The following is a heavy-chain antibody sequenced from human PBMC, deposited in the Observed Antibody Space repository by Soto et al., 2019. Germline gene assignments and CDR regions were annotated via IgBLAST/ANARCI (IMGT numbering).Heavy chain of an antibody. CDR2: IRSKTNNYAT. D-gene: IGHD2-15*01. J-gene: IGHJ6*03. CDR3: TRHAGGQVEHSFYSYFMDV. Sequence: EVQLVESGGGLVQPGGYLKLACLASGFPLSDSAIHWVRKASGKGLEWVGRIRSKTNNYATTYGAPVRGRFTLSRDDSKNTAYLQMNNLESEDAAVYYCTRHAGGQVEHSFYSYFMDVWGKGTTVSV. V-gene: IGHV3-73*01. CDR1: GFPLSDSA.